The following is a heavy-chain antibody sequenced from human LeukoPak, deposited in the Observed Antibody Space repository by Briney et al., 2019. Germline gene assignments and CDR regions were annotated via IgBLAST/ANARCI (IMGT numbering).Heavy chain of an antibody. Sequence: GGSLRLSCAAPGFTFSDYYVSWIRQAPGKGLEWISYITSSSSDTNYADSMKGRFTISRYTAKKSLYLQMNSLRAEDTAVYYCARDYDILTGYFRGGFDCWGQGTLVTVSS. V-gene: IGHV3-11*05. CDR1: GFTFSDYY. CDR2: ITSSSSDT. D-gene: IGHD3-9*01. J-gene: IGHJ4*02. CDR3: ARDYDILTGYFRGGFDC.